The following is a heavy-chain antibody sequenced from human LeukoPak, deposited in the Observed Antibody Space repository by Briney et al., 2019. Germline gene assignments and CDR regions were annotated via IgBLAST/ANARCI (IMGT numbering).Heavy chain of an antibody. CDR2: IYSGGST. CDR3: ATRLSIVGATGGGEVGY. Sequence: GGSLRLSCAASGFTVSSNYMSWVRQAPGKGLEWVSVIYSGGSTYDADSVKGRFTISRDNSKNTLYLQMNSLRAEDTAVYYCATRLSIVGATGGGEVGYWGQGTLVTVSS. CDR1: GFTVSSNY. V-gene: IGHV3-53*01. D-gene: IGHD1-26*01. J-gene: IGHJ4*02.